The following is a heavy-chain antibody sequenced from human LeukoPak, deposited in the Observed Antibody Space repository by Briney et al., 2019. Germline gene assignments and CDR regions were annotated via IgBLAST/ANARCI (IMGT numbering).Heavy chain of an antibody. CDR3: ARVPLHDASGRYYPH. CDR1: GYTFTNYG. J-gene: IGHJ1*01. Sequence: ASVKVSCKTSGYTFTNYGMHWVRQAPRQSLEWMGWINTGNGNTKSSQKFQDRVTLTRDTSASTAYMELNSLGSEDTAVYYCARVPLHDASGRYYPHWGQGTLVTVSS. D-gene: IGHD3-22*01. V-gene: IGHV1-3*04. CDR2: INTGNGNT.